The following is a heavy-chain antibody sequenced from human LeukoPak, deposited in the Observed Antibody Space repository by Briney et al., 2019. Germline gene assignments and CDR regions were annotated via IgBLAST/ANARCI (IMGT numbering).Heavy chain of an antibody. Sequence: ASVKVSCKASGYTFTSYDINWVRQATGQGLEWMGWMNPNSGNTGYAQKFQGRVTMTRNTSISTAYMELSSLRSEDTAVYYCARGRGIVVVPAAIPGDYWGQGTLATVSS. V-gene: IGHV1-8*01. CDR2: MNPNSGNT. CDR1: GYTFTSYD. J-gene: IGHJ4*02. D-gene: IGHD2-2*01. CDR3: ARGRGIVVVPAAIPGDY.